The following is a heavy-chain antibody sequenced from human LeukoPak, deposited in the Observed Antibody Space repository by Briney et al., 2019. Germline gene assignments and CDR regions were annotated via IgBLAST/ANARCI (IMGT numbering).Heavy chain of an antibody. CDR3: AGRIYDSSGYYLY. J-gene: IGHJ4*02. Sequence: GGSLRLSSAASRYTLSSYLMSWVRHAPGEGGVWVASRKQDGSETYYVDSVKGRFTVSRDNAKNSLYLRMNSLRAEDTAVYYCAGRIYDSSGYYLYWGQGTLITVSS. D-gene: IGHD3-22*01. V-gene: IGHV3-7*01. CDR2: RKQDGSET. CDR1: RYTLSSYL.